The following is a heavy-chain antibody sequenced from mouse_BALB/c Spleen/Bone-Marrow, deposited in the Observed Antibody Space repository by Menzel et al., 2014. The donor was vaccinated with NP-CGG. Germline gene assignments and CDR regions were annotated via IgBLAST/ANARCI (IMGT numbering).Heavy chain of an antibody. Sequence: EVHLVESGGGLVQPGGSRKLSCAASGFTFSSFGMHWVRQAPEKGLEWVAYISSGSTTIFYAYTVKGRFTISRDNPKNTLFLQMTGLRSEDTAMYYCTRGGNWDDFDYWGQGTTLTVSS. V-gene: IGHV5-17*02. CDR3: TRGGNWDDFDY. D-gene: IGHD4-1*01. CDR1: GFTFSSFG. J-gene: IGHJ2*01. CDR2: ISSGSTTI.